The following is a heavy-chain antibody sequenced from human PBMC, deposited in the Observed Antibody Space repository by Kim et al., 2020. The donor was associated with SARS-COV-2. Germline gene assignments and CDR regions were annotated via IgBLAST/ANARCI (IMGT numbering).Heavy chain of an antibody. CDR3: AREGEGRTNYYYYYYMDV. V-gene: IGHV1-3*01. CDR1: GYTFTSYA. Sequence: ASVKVSCKASGYTFTSYAMHWVRQAPGQRLEWMGWINAGNGNTKYSQKFQGRVTITRDTSASTAYMELSSLRSEDTAVYYCAREGEGRTNYYYYYYMDVWGKGTTVTVSS. J-gene: IGHJ6*03. D-gene: IGHD3-16*01. CDR2: INAGNGNT.